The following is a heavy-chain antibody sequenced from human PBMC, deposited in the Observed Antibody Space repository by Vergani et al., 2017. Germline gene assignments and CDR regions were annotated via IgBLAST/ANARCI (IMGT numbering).Heavy chain of an antibody. Sequence: VQLVESGGGVVQPGRSLRLSCAASGFTFSSYGMHWVRQAPGKGLEWVAVIWYDGSNKYYADSVKGRFTISRDNSKNTLYLQMNSLRAEDTAVYYCARRKSGNWFDPWGQGTLVTVSS. V-gene: IGHV3-33*01. CDR1: GFTFSSYG. CDR2: IWYDGSNK. D-gene: IGHD1-1*01. CDR3: ARRKSGNWFDP. J-gene: IGHJ5*02.